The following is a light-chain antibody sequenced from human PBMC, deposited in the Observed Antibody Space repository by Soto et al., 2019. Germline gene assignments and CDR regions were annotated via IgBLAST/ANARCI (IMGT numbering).Light chain of an antibody. J-gene: IGLJ2*01. CDR2: DVT. CDR1: SSDVGAYNS. CDR3: CSYAGSYTYVV. V-gene: IGLV2-11*01. Sequence: QSALTQPRSVSGSPGQSVTISCTGTSSDVGAYNSVSWYQHHPGKSPKVMIYDVTKRPSGVPDRFSGSKSGNTASLTISGVQAEDEGDYFCCSYAGSYTYVVFGGGTELTVL.